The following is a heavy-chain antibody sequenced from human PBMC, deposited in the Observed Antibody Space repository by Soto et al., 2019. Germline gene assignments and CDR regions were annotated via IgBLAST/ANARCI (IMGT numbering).Heavy chain of an antibody. V-gene: IGHV1-18*04. CDR3: AAGYSYGYSGYYYGMDV. D-gene: IGHD5-18*01. Sequence: ASVKVSCKXSGYTFTSYGISWVRQAPGQGLEWMGWISAYNGNTNYAQKLQGRVTMTTDTSTSTAYMELRSLRSDDTAVYYCAAGYSYGYSGYYYGMDVWGQGTTVTVSS. J-gene: IGHJ6*02. CDR1: GYTFTSYG. CDR2: ISAYNGNT.